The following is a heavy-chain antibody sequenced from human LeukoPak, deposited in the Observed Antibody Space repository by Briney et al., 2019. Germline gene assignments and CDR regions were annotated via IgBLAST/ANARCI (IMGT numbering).Heavy chain of an antibody. D-gene: IGHD6-13*01. CDR2: INHSGST. V-gene: IGHV4-34*01. J-gene: IGHJ5*02. CDR1: GGSSSGYY. CDR3: ARAGYSSSWYVRFWFDP. Sequence: SETLSLTCAVYGGSSSGYYWSWIRQRPGKGLEWIGEINHSGSTNYNPSPKSRVTISVDTSKNQFSLKLSSVTAADTAVYYCARAGYSSSWYVRFWFDPWGQGTLVTVSS.